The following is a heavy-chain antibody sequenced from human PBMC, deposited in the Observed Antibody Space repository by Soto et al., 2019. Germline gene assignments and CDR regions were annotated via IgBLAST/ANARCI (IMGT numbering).Heavy chain of an antibody. CDR3: ARDVPTLYDYWSGYRPFDF. J-gene: IGHJ4*02. CDR1: GFTLTSYS. CDR2: ISTYNGST. V-gene: IGHV1-18*01. D-gene: IGHD3-3*01. Sequence: ASVKVSCKASGFTLTSYSFNWVLQAPGQGLEWMGWISTYNGSTHYSQKFQGRVTMTTDTSTSTAYMELGSLTSDDTAVYFCARDVPTLYDYWSGYRPFDFWGQGALVTVSS.